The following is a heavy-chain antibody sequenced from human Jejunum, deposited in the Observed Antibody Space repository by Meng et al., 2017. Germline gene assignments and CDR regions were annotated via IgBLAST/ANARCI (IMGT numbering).Heavy chain of an antibody. CDR2: IHSSGRT. CDR3: ARNPDVKYQLLSDYYYGMDV. CDR1: GGSISSGSYY. V-gene: IGHV4-61*02. Sequence: SETLSLTCTVSGGSISSGSYYWNWIRQPAGKGLEWIGRIHSSGRTNYNPSLKSRVTISIDTSKNQFSLKLTSVTAADTAVYFCARNPDVKYQLLSDYYYGMDVWGQGTTVTVSS. J-gene: IGHJ6*02. D-gene: IGHD2-2*01.